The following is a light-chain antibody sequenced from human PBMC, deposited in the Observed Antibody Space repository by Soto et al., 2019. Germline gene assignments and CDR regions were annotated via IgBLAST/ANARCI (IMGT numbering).Light chain of an antibody. J-gene: IGKJ1*01. V-gene: IGKV3-20*01. CDR1: QSVGRY. Sequence: IVLTQSPGTLSLSPGERVTLSCWASQSVGRYLAWYRQRPGQPPRLLIYDASNRATGIPDRFSGSGSGTDFTLTISRLEPEDFAVYWCQQYDSSPRTFGQGTKVDIK. CDR3: QQYDSSPRT. CDR2: DAS.